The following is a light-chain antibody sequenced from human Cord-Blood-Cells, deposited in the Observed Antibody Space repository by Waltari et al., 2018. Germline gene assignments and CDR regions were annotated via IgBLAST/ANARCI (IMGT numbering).Light chain of an antibody. CDR3: QQLNSY. V-gene: IGKV1-9*01. CDR2: SAS. Sequence: DIQLTQSPSFLSASVGDRLTITCRASEGISSYLAWYQQKPGKAPKLLIYSASTFQSGVPSRFSGSRSGTEFTLTISSLQPEDFATYYCQQLNSYFGQGTRLEIK. CDR1: EGISSY. J-gene: IGKJ5*01.